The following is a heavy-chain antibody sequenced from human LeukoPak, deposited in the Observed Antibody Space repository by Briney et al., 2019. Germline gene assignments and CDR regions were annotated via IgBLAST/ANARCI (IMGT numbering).Heavy chain of an antibody. D-gene: IGHD4-17*01. V-gene: IGHV3-23*01. J-gene: IGHJ4*02. Sequence: GGSLRLSCAASGFTFSNYAMSWVRQAPGKGLEWVSAISGSGGSTYYADSVKGRFTISRDNSKNTLYLQMNSLRAEDTAVYYCATSSTVTSPPFDYWGQGTLVTVSS. CDR3: ATSSTVTSPPFDY. CDR2: ISGSGGST. CDR1: GFTFSNYA.